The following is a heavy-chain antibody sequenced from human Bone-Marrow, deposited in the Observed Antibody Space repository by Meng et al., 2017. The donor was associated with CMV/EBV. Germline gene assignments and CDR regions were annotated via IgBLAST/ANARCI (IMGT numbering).Heavy chain of an antibody. D-gene: IGHD2-21*01. CDR3: ARGIPETLYYYYYGMDV. J-gene: IGHJ6*02. CDR2: ISSSSSYI. Sequence: GESLKISCAASGFTFSSYSMNWVRQAPGKGLEWVSSISSSSSYIYYADSVKGRFTISRDNSKNTLYLQMNSLRAEDTAVYYCARGIPETLYYYYYGMDVCGQGTTVTVSS. V-gene: IGHV3-21*01. CDR1: GFTFSSYS.